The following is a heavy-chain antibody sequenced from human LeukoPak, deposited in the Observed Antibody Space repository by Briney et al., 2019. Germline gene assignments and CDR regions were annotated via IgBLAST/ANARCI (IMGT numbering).Heavy chain of an antibody. J-gene: IGHJ6*02. CDR3: ARQRSQGLVPDYGMDF. V-gene: IGHV4-39*01. D-gene: IGHD6-19*01. CDR1: GGSISSSSYY. CDR2: IYYSGST. Sequence: SETLSLTCTVSGGSISSSSYYWGWIRQPPGKGLGWIGSIYYSGSTYYNPSLKSRVTISVDTSKNQFSLKLSSVTAADTAVYCCARQRSQGLVPDYGMDFWGQGGTVTVSS.